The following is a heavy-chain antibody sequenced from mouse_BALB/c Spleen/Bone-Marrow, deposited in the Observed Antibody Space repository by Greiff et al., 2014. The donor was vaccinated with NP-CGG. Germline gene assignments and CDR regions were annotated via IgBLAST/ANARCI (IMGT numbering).Heavy chain of an antibody. Sequence: EVQGVESGAELVKPGASVKLSCTASGFNIKDTYMHWVKQRPEQGLEWIGRIDPANGNTKYDPKFQGKATITADTSSNTAYLQLSSLTSEDTAVYYCARYLYGYTATLDYWGQGPTLTVAS. CDR3: ARYLYGYTATLDY. CDR2: IDPANGNT. V-gene: IGHV14-3*02. J-gene: IGHJ2*01. CDR1: GFNIKDTY. D-gene: IGHD1-2*01.